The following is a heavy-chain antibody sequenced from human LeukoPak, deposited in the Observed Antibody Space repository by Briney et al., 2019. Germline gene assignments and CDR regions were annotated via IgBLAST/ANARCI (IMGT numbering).Heavy chain of an antibody. Sequence: SETLSLTCTVSGGSISSSSYYWGWIRQPLGKGLEWIGSIYYSGSTYYNPSLKSRVTISVDTSKNQFSLKLSSVTAADTAVYYCARIVGASDYWGQGTLVTVSS. D-gene: IGHD1-26*01. V-gene: IGHV4-39*01. CDR2: IYYSGST. J-gene: IGHJ4*02. CDR1: GGSISSSSYY. CDR3: ARIVGASDY.